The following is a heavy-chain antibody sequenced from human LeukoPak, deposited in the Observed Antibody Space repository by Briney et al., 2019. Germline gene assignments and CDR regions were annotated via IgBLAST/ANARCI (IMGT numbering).Heavy chain of an antibody. D-gene: IGHD3-9*01. V-gene: IGHV1-3*03. Sequence: ASVKVSCKASGYTFTTYTIHWVRQAPGQRLEWMGWINAGNGNTKYSQEFQDRVTITRDTSASTAYMELSSLRSEDMAVYYCARGELRYFDWLFPNWFDPWGQGTLVTVSS. CDR2: INAGNGNT. J-gene: IGHJ5*02. CDR1: GYTFTTYT. CDR3: ARGELRYFDWLFPNWFDP.